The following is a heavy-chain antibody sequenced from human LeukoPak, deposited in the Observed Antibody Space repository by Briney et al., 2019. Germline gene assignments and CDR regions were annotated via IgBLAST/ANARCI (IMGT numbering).Heavy chain of an antibody. D-gene: IGHD3-22*01. Sequence: SETLSLTCAVYGGSFSGYYWSWIRQPPGKGLEWIGEINHSGSTNYNPSLKSRVTISVDTSKNQFSLKLSSVTAADTAVYYCATNYYDSSGYSQFDYWGQGTLVTVSS. V-gene: IGHV4-34*01. CDR2: INHSGST. CDR1: GGSFSGYY. J-gene: IGHJ4*02. CDR3: ATNYYDSSGYSQFDY.